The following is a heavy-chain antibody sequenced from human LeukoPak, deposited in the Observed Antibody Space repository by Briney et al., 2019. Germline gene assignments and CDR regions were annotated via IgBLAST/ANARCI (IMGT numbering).Heavy chain of an antibody. CDR3: ARQTGSGLFILP. Sequence: SETLSFTCTVSGVSISSSNSYWGWIRHPPGKGLEWIGSIYYSGNTYYNASLKSQVSISIDTSKNQFSLRLTSVTAADTAVYYCARQTGSGLFILPGGQGTLVTVSS. D-gene: IGHD3/OR15-3a*01. CDR2: IYYSGNT. CDR1: GVSISSSNSY. V-gene: IGHV4-39*01. J-gene: IGHJ4*02.